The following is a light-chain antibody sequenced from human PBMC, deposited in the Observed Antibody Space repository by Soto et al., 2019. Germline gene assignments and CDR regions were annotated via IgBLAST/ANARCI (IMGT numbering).Light chain of an antibody. CDR3: CSYAGNYTHV. J-gene: IGLJ1*01. Sequence: QSALTQPRSVSGSPGQSVTISCTGTSSDVGGYNYVSWYQQHPGKAPKLMIYDVSKRPSGVPDRFSGSKSGNTASLTISGLLAEDGADYYCCSYAGNYTHVFGTGTKLTVL. CDR2: DVS. V-gene: IGLV2-11*01. CDR1: SSDVGGYNY.